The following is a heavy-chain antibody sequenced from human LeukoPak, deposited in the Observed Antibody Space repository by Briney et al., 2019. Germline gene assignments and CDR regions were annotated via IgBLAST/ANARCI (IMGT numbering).Heavy chain of an antibody. CDR3: ARPSHYWYFDL. V-gene: IGHV4-38-2*02. J-gene: IGHJ2*01. CDR2: IYHSGST. Sequence: SETLSLTCTVSGYSISSGYYWGWIRQPPGKGLEWIGSIYHSGSTNYNPSLKSRVTISVDTSKNQFSLKLSSVTAADTAVYYCARPSHYWYFDLWGRGTLVTVSS. CDR1: GYSISSGYY.